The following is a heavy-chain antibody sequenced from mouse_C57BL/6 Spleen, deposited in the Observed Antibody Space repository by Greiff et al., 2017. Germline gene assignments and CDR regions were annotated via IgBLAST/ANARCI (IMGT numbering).Heavy chain of an antibody. J-gene: IGHJ2*01. CDR1: GFNIKDDY. D-gene: IGHD1-1*02. V-gene: IGHV14-4*01. CDR3: TAYGPANSYLDY. Sequence: EVKLVESGAELVRPGASVKLSCTASGFNIKDDYMHWVKQRPEQGLEWIGWIDPENGDTEYASKFQGTATITADTSSNTAYLQLSSRTSEDTAVYCCTAYGPANSYLDYWGQGTTLTVSS. CDR2: IDPENGDT.